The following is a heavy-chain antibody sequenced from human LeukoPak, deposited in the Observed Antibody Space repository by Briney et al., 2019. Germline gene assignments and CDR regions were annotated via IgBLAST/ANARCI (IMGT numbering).Heavy chain of an antibody. V-gene: IGHV1-2*02. CDR2: INPNSGGT. D-gene: IGHD6-6*01. J-gene: IGHJ5*02. CDR1: GYTFTGYY. Sequence: RASVKVSCKASGYTFTGYYMLWVRQAPGQGLEWMGWINPNSGGTNYAQKFQGRVTMTRDTSISTAYMELSRLRSDDTAVYYCARDGPMYSSSSVWFDPWGQGTLVTVSS. CDR3: ARDGPMYSSSSVWFDP.